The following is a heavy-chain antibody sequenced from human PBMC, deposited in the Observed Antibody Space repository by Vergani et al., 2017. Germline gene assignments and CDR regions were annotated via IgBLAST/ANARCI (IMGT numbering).Heavy chain of an antibody. Sequence: QVQLVESGGGVVQPGRSLRLSCAASGFTFNSYAIHWVRQAPGKGLEWVAVISYDGSNKYYADSVKGRFTISRDNSKNTLYLQMNSRRAEDTAVYYCAKDRGGVGAYYDFWSGIVDYWGRGTLVTVSS. J-gene: IGHJ4*02. CDR1: GFTFNSYA. CDR2: ISYDGSNK. V-gene: IGHV3-30*04. CDR3: AKDRGGVGAYYDFWSGIVDY. D-gene: IGHD3-3*01.